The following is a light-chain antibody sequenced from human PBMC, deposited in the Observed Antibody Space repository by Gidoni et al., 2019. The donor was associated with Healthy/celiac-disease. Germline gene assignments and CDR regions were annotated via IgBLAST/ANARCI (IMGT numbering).Light chain of an antibody. J-gene: IGKJ4*01. CDR3: QQCYSTPLT. CDR2: AAS. V-gene: IGKV1-39*01. Sequence: DIEMTESPSSLSASVGDRCTITCRDSQSISSYLNWYQQKPGKAPKLLIYAASSLQSGVPARFSGSGSGTDFTLTISSLQPEDFATYYCQQCYSTPLTFGGGTKVEIK. CDR1: QSISSY.